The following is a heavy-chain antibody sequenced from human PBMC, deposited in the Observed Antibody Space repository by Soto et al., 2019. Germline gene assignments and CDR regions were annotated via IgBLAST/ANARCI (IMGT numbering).Heavy chain of an antibody. J-gene: IGHJ6*03. D-gene: IGHD2-2*01. Sequence: PVEVSCKASGGAFSCYSRRWVRQAPGKGLEWMGRIIPILGIANYAQKFQGRVTITADKSTSTAYMEVSSLRSEDTAVYYCASLGSRNCSSTSCYPRSYSSYYYMDVWGKGPTVTVSS. CDR1: GGAFSCYS. CDR3: ASLGSRNCSSTSCYPRSYSSYYYMDV. V-gene: IGHV1-69*02. CDR2: IIPILGIA.